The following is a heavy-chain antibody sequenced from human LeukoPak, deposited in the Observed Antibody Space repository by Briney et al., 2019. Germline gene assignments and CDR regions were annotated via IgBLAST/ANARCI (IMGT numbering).Heavy chain of an antibody. CDR3: ARDQRADGMDV. J-gene: IGHJ6*02. V-gene: IGHV3-48*03. D-gene: IGHD6-19*01. CDR2: ISSSGTTI. CDR1: GFTFSTYE. Sequence: GGSLRLSCAASGFTFSTYEMNWVRQAPGKGLEWVSYISSSGTTIYYAGSVKGRFTISRGNANNSLYLQMNSLRADDTAVYYCARDQRADGMDVWGQGTTVTVSS.